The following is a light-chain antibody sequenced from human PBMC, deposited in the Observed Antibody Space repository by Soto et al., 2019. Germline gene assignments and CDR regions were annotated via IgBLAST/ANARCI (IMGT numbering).Light chain of an antibody. CDR2: KAS. CDR1: QSNSSW. CDR3: QQSYSTSIT. J-gene: IGKJ5*01. V-gene: IGKV1-5*03. Sequence: DIQMTQSPSTLSASVGDRVTITCRASQSNSSWLAWDQQKPRKAPKLLIYKASTLKSGVPSRFSGSGSGTDFTLTISSLQPEDFATYYCQQSYSTSITFGQGTRLEIK.